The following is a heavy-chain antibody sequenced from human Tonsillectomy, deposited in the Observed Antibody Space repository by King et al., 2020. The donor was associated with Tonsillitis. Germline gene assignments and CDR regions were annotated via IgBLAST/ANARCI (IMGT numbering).Heavy chain of an antibody. D-gene: IGHD3-22*01. CDR2: ISSSSSYI. CDR3: ARDPRDYYDSSGYYFGEDTFDY. V-gene: IGHV3-21*01. J-gene: IGHJ4*02. CDR1: GFTFSSYS. Sequence: VQLVESGGGLVKPGGSLRLSCAASGFTFSSYSMNWVRQAPGKGLEWLSSISSSSSYIYYADSVKGRFTISRDNAKNSLYLQMNSLRAEDTAVYYCARDPRDYYDSSGYYFGEDTFDYWGQGTLVTGSS.